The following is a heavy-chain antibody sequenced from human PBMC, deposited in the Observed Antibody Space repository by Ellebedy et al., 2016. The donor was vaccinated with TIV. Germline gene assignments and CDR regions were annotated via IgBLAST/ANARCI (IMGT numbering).Heavy chain of an antibody. D-gene: IGHD6-6*01. CDR2: LSPTEREK. CDR1: GFTLSTYG. Sequence: GESLKISCVASGFTLSTYGMHWVRQTPNKGLEWVAFLSPTEREKYYIDSVKGRFTISRDISKNTLYLQMNSLRVDDTAVYYCAEEGGSSRGASGMDVWGQGTAVVVSS. CDR3: AEEGGSSRGASGMDV. V-gene: IGHV3-30*18. J-gene: IGHJ6*02.